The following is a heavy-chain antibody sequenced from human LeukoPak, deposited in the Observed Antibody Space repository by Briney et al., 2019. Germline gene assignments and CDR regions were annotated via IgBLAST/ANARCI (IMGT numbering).Heavy chain of an antibody. CDR2: IIPILGIA. V-gene: IGHV1-69*02. CDR1: GGTFSSCT. Sequence: SVKVSCKASGGTFSSCTITWVRQAPGQGLEWMGRIIPILGIANYAQKFQGRVTITADKSTSTAYMELSSLRSEDTAVYYCVRSRNWFDPWGQGTLVTVSS. J-gene: IGHJ5*02. CDR3: VRSRNWFDP.